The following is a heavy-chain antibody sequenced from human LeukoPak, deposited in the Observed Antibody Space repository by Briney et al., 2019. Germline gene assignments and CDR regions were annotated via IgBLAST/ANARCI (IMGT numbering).Heavy chain of an antibody. Sequence: KSSETLSLTCTVSGGSISSYYWSWIRKPPGKGLEWIGYIYYSGSTNYNPSLKSRVTISVDTSKNQFSLKLSSVTAADKAVYYCARESGTGGNWFDPWGQGTLVTVSS. V-gene: IGHV4-59*01. CDR3: ARESGTGGNWFDP. CDR2: IYYSGST. CDR1: GGSISSYY. D-gene: IGHD1-1*01. J-gene: IGHJ5*02.